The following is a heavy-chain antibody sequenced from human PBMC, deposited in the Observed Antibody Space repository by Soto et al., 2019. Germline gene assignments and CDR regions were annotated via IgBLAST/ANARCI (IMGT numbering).Heavy chain of an antibody. D-gene: IGHD5-18*01. V-gene: IGHV3-23*01. Sequence: GGSLRLSCAASGFTFSSYAMSWVRQAPGKGLEWVSAISGSGGSTYYADSVKGRFTISRDNSKNTLYLQMNSLRAEDTAVYYYAKVLKPGYSYGLYAGVPLGYGMDVWGQGTTVTVSS. CDR3: AKVLKPGYSYGLYAGVPLGYGMDV. J-gene: IGHJ6*02. CDR1: GFTFSSYA. CDR2: ISGSGGST.